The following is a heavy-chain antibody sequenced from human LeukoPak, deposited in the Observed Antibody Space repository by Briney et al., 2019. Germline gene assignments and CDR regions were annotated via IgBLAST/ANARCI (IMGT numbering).Heavy chain of an antibody. CDR2: ISGNTENT. D-gene: IGHD6-13*01. CDR3: AKEVTAAGTGDY. Sequence: PGGSLRLSCAASGFTFSSYAMNWVRQAPGKGLEWVSGISGNTENTYYADSVKGRFTISRDNSKNTLYLQMNSLRAEDTAVYYCAKEVTAAGTGDYWGQGTLVTVSS. J-gene: IGHJ4*02. CDR1: GFTFSSYA. V-gene: IGHV3-23*01.